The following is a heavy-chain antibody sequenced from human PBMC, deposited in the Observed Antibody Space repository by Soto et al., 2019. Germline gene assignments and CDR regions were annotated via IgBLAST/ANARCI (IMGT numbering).Heavy chain of an antibody. CDR3: ARARNLLPGYYKGGFYYFDF. V-gene: IGHV4-59*01. Sequence: QVQLQESGPGLVKPAETLSLTCTVSGDSNSSYYWSWIRQSPGKGLEWIGYISYSGSTTYTPSLKSRPTISLHTSTNQFSLTLDSVTAADTAVYYCARARNLLPGYYKGGFYYFDFWGQGTLVTVSS. D-gene: IGHD3-9*01. J-gene: IGHJ4*02. CDR1: GDSNSSYY. CDR2: ISYSGST.